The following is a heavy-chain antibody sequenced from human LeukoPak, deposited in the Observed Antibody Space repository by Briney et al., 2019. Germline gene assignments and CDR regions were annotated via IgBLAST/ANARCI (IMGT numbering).Heavy chain of an antibody. CDR2: IYSGGSI. CDR1: GFTVSSNY. Sequence: GGSLRLSCAASGFTVSSNYMSWVRQAPGKGLEWVSVIYSGGSIYYADSVKGRFTIFRDNSKNTLHLQMNSLRAEDTAVYYCARGYYDILTGSHPEYFQHWGQGTRVTVSS. D-gene: IGHD3-9*01. J-gene: IGHJ1*01. V-gene: IGHV3-53*01. CDR3: ARGYYDILTGSHPEYFQH.